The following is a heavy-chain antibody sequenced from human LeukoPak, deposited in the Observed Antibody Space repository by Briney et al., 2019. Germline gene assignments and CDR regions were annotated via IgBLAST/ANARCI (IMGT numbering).Heavy chain of an antibody. D-gene: IGHD6-13*01. CDR1: GGSISSGSYY. CDR3: ASDAGSFQY. CDR2: IYTSGST. J-gene: IGHJ4*02. Sequence: SGPTLVKPSQTLSLTRTVSGGSISSGSYYWSWIRQPAGKGLEWIGRIYTSGSTNYNPSLKSRVTISVDTSKNQFSLKLSSVTAADTAVYYCASDAGSFQYWGQGILVTVSS. V-gene: IGHV4-61*02.